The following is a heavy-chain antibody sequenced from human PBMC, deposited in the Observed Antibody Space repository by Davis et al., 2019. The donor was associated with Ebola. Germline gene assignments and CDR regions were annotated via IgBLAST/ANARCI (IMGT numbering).Heavy chain of an antibody. J-gene: IGHJ4*02. CDR3: TPGKDFDY. CDR2: ITSKTDGGTT. CDR1: GFTFSNAW. V-gene: IGHV3-15*01. D-gene: IGHD4-23*01. Sequence: GESLKISCAASGFTFSNAWMSWVRQAPGKGLEWVGRITSKTDGGTTDYAAPVKGRFIISRDDSKNTLYLQMNSLKTEDTAVYYCTPGKDFDYWGQGTPVTVSS.